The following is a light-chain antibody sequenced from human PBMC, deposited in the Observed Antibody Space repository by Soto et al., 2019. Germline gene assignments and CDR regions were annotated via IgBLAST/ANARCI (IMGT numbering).Light chain of an antibody. J-gene: IGKJ4*01. CDR2: DAS. Sequence: IQMTQSPSSLSASIGDRVTITCQASHDILNSLNWYQQTPGKPPKLLISDASNLELGVPSKFSGTGFGTDFSFTIINLQPEDIATYYCQQYDNLPLTFGGGTKVEIK. CDR1: HDILNS. V-gene: IGKV1-33*01. CDR3: QQYDNLPLT.